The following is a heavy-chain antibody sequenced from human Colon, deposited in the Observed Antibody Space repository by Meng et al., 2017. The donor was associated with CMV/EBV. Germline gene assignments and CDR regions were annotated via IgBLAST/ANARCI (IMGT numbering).Heavy chain of an antibody. CDR1: GFTFSSYS. D-gene: IGHD1-26*01. Sequence: GGSLRLSCAASGFTFSSYSMNWVRQAPGKGLEWVSSISSSSSYIYYADSVKGRFTISRDNAKNSLYLQMNGLRAEDTAVYYCARVPVGATTPPVDYWGQGTLVTVSS. CDR2: ISSSSSYI. J-gene: IGHJ4*02. V-gene: IGHV3-21*01. CDR3: ARVPVGATTPPVDY.